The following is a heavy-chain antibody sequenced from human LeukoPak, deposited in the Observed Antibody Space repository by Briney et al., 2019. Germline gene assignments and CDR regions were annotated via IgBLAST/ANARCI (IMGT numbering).Heavy chain of an antibody. CDR1: GCSFTSYS. V-gene: IGHV3-23*01. CDR3: ARKAQYNGHYPLDY. J-gene: IGHJ4*02. D-gene: IGHD1-7*01. Sequence: GGSLRLSCAASGCSFTSYSMSWVRQAPGRGLALVSCISDRGDYTYYADSVKGRFTISRDSSKNTLFLQMNSLRAEDTALYFCARKAQYNGHYPLDYWGQGTLVTVSS. CDR2: ISDRGDYT.